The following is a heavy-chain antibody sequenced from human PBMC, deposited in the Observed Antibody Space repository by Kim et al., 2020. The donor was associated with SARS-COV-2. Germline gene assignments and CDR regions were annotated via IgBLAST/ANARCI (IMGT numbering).Heavy chain of an antibody. D-gene: IGHD3-16*02. CDR3: ARALSYDYVWGSYRYKGNKRGYFDY. J-gene: IGHJ4*02. V-gene: IGHV4-34*01. CDR2: INHSGST. CDR1: GGSFSGYY. Sequence: SETLSLTCAVYGGSFSGYYWSWIRQPPGKGLEWIGEINHSGSTNYNPSLKSRVTISVDTSKNQFSLKLSSVTAADTAVYYCARALSYDYVWGSYRYKGNKRGYFDYWGQGTLVTVSS.